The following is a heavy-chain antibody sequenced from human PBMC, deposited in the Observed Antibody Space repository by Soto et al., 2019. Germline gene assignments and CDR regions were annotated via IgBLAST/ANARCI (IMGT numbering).Heavy chain of an antibody. CDR3: ARTIYDSSGYYFDY. J-gene: IGHJ4*02. Sequence: PSETLSLTCAVSSGSISSSNWWTWVRQPPGKGLEWIGEIYHSGSTNYNPSLKSRVTISVDKSKNQFSLKLSSVTAADTAVYYCARTIYDSSGYYFDYWGQGTLVTVSS. CDR1: SGSISSSNW. D-gene: IGHD3-22*01. V-gene: IGHV4-4*02. CDR2: IYHSGST.